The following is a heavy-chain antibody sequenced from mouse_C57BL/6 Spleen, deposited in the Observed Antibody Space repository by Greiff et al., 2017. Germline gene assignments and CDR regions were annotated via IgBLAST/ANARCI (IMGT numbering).Heavy chain of an antibody. D-gene: IGHD1-1*01. Sequence: QVQLQQSGPELVKPGASVKISCKASGYAFSSSWMNWVKQRPGKGLEWIGRNYPGDGDTTYNGKFKGKATLTADKSASTAYMQLSSLTSEDSAVYFCSSPFAYWGQGTLVTVSA. CDR1: GYAFSSSW. CDR3: SSPFAY. V-gene: IGHV1-82*01. J-gene: IGHJ3*01. CDR2: NYPGDGDT.